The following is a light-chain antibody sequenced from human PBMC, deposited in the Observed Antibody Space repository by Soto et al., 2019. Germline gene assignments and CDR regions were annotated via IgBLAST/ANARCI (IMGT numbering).Light chain of an antibody. Sequence: QSALTQPPSASGSPGQSVTISCSGTKNDIGVYDFVSWYQHHPGKAPRLIIYEVVQRPSGVPDRFSGSKSGNTASLTISGLQAEDEADYYCCSYAGSYSFVVFGGGTKLTVL. V-gene: IGLV2-8*01. CDR2: EVV. CDR1: KNDIGVYDF. J-gene: IGLJ2*01. CDR3: CSYAGSYSFVV.